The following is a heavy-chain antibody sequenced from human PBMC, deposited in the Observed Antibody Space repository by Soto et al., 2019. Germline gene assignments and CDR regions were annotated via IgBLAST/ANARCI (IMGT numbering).Heavy chain of an antibody. CDR3: AREEYSSSWELNYNWFDP. J-gene: IGHJ5*02. CDR1: GGTFSSYA. CDR2: IIPIFGTA. D-gene: IGHD6-13*01. V-gene: IGHV1-69*13. Sequence: SVKVSCKASGGTFSSYAISWVRQAPGQGLEWMGGIIPIFGTANYAQKFQGRVTITADESTSTAYMEPSSLRSEDTAVYYCAREEYSSSWELNYNWFDPWGQGTLVTVSS.